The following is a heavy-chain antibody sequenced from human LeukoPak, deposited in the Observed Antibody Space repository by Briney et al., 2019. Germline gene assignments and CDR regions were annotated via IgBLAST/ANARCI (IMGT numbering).Heavy chain of an antibody. V-gene: IGHV3-11*01. CDR1: GFTFSDYY. CDR2: ISSSGSTI. D-gene: IGHD3-22*01. J-gene: IGHJ1*01. CDR3: ASGYYYDSSGYYYPERLAEYFQH. Sequence: GGSLRLSCAASGFTFSDYYMSWIRQAPGKGLEWVSYISSSGSTIYYADSVKGRFTISRDNAKNSLYLQMNSLRAEDTAVYYCASGYYYDSSGYYYPERLAEYFQHWGQGTLVTVSS.